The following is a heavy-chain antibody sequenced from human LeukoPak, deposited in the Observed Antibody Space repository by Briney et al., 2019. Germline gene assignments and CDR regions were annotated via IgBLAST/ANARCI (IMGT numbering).Heavy chain of an antibody. D-gene: IGHD2-21*01. CDR2: IYESGST. CDR1: GYSLSSGKY. J-gene: IGHJ4*02. Sequence: SETLSLTCSVSGYSLSSGKYWAWIRQTPGKGLEWIGSIYESGSTYYTPSLKSRVTMSVDTSKNQFSLSLTSVTAADTAVYFCARGPGISGDHIYPDYWGQGIQVTVPS. CDR3: ARGPGISGDHIYPDY. V-gene: IGHV4-38-2*02.